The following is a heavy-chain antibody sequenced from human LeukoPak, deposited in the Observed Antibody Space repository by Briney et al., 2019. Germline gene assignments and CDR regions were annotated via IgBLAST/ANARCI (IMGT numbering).Heavy chain of an antibody. V-gene: IGHV3-11*01. D-gene: IGHD2-2*01. Sequence: GGSLRLSCAASGFTFSDYHMSWIRQAPEKGLEWVSYISSSGSTIYYADSVKGRFTISRDNAKNSLYLQMNSLRAEDTAVYYCARDRAQYCSSTSCQDWFDPWGQGTLVTVSS. CDR2: ISSSGSTI. CDR3: ARDRAQYCSSTSCQDWFDP. J-gene: IGHJ5*02. CDR1: GFTFSDYH.